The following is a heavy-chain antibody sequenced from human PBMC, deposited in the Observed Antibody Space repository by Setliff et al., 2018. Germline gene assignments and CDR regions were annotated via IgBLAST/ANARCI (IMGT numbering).Heavy chain of an antibody. D-gene: IGHD1-1*01. Sequence: ETLSLTCTVSGGSVSDSTYYWGWVRQPPGKGLEWIGRIYHGGDTYYNASLKSRLTISVDTSKNQFSLKLRSVTAADTAVYYCARTGTYRYFDYWGQGALVTVSS. CDR1: GGSVSDSTYY. CDR2: IYHGGDT. V-gene: IGHV4-39*01. CDR3: ARTGTYRYFDY. J-gene: IGHJ4*02.